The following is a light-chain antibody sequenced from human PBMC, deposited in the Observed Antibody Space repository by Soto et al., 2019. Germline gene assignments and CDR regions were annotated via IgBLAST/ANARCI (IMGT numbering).Light chain of an antibody. V-gene: IGKV2-28*01. CDR3: MQALQTPLT. CDR2: LGS. Sequence: DILMTQSPLSLPVTPGEPASISCRSSQSLLHSNGYNYLDWYLQKTGQSPQLLIYLGSNRASGVPDRVSGSGSGTDFTLKISRVEAEDVGVYYCMQALQTPLTFGGGTKVEIK. J-gene: IGKJ4*01. CDR1: QSLLHSNGYNY.